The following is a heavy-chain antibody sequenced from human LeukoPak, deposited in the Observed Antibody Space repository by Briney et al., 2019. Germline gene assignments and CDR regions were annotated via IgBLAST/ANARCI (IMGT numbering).Heavy chain of an antibody. J-gene: IGHJ4*02. V-gene: IGHV3-74*01. CDR1: GFTFSSYW. Sequence: GGSLRLSCAASGFTFSSYWMHWVRQAPGKGLVWVSRINSDGSSTNYADSVKGRFTISRDNVKNALYLEMNSLRAEDTAVYYCARDRGVGAPDYWGQGTLVTVCS. D-gene: IGHD1-26*01. CDR3: ARDRGVGAPDY. CDR2: INSDGSST.